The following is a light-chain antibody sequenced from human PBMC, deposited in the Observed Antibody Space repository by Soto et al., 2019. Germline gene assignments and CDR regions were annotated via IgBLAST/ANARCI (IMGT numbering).Light chain of an antibody. CDR3: CEYSTSGTHV. CDR1: SSDVGSYDY. CDR2: DVN. J-gene: IGLJ1*01. V-gene: IGLV2-14*03. Sequence: QSVLTQPASVSGSPGQSITFFCPRTSSDVGSYDYVSWHQQHPGKAPKLIIYDVNNRPSGVPSRFSGSKSGNTASLIISGLQTEDEADYYCCEYSTSGTHVFGTGTKVNVL.